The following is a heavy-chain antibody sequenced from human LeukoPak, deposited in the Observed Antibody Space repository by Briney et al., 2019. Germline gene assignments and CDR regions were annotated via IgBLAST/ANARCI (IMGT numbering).Heavy chain of an antibody. CDR1: GYTFANYD. V-gene: IGHV1-8*03. D-gene: IGHD2-15*01. J-gene: IGHJ5*02. CDR3: ARDLSGGTRGGWFDP. CDR2: MNPNSGNI. Sequence: ASVKVSCKTSGYTFANYDINWVRQATGQGPEWMGWMNPNSGNIGYAQKFQGRVTITRNTSISTAYMELSSLRSEDTAVYYCARDLSGGTRGGWFDPWGQGTLVTVSS.